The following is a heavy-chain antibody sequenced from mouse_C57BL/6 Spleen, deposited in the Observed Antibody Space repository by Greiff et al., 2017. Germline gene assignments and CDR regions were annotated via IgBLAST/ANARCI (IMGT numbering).Heavy chain of an antibody. Sequence: VKLQQPGAELVKPGASVKLSCKASGYTFTSYWMQWVKQRPGQGLEWIGEIDPSDSYTNYNQKFKGKATLTVDTSSSTAYMQLSSLTSEDSAVYYCARFGFAGTTFDYWGQGTTLTVSS. D-gene: IGHD4-1*01. CDR1: GYTFTSYW. CDR2: IDPSDSYT. V-gene: IGHV1-50*01. J-gene: IGHJ2*01. CDR3: ARFGFAGTTFDY.